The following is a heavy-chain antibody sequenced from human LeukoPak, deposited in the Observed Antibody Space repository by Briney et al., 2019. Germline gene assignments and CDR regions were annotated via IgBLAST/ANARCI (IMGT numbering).Heavy chain of an antibody. D-gene: IGHD3-22*01. V-gene: IGHV4-34*01. CDR3: ASRLIEYYDSSGYYP. CDR1: GGSFSGYY. J-gene: IGHJ5*02. CDR2: INHSGST. Sequence: PSETLSLTCAVYGGSFSGYYWSWIRQPPGKGLEWIGEINHSGSTNYNPSLESRVTISVDTSKNQFSLKLSSVTAADTAVYYCASRLIEYYDSSGYYPWGQGTLVTVSS.